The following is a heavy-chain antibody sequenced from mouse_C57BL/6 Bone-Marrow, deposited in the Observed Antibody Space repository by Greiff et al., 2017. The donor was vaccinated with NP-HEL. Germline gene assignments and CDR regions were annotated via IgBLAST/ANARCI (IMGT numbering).Heavy chain of an antibody. D-gene: IGHD1-1*01. V-gene: IGHV14-2*01. CDR3: ARSTTVVEGYYAMDY. Sequence: VQLQQPGAELVKPGASVKLSCKASGYTFTSYWMHWVKQRTEQGLEWIGRIDPEDGETKYAPKFQGKATITADTSSNTAYLQLSSLTSEDTAVYYCARSTTVVEGYYAMDYWGQGTSVTVSS. CDR2: IDPEDGET. J-gene: IGHJ4*01. CDR1: GYTFTSYW.